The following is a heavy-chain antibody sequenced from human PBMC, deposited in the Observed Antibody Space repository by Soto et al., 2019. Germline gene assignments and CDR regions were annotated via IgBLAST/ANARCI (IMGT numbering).Heavy chain of an antibody. J-gene: IGHJ4*02. V-gene: IGHV4-30-4*01. CDR1: GGSISSGDYY. CDR3: AREVGRSRWYPPRSFDY. Sequence: SETLSLTCTVSGGSISSGDYYWSWIRQPPGKGLEWIGYIYYSGSTYYNPSLKSRVTISVDTSKNQFSLKLSSVTAADTAVYYCAREVGRSRWYPPRSFDYWGQATVGTVS. CDR2: IYYSGST. D-gene: IGHD6-13*01.